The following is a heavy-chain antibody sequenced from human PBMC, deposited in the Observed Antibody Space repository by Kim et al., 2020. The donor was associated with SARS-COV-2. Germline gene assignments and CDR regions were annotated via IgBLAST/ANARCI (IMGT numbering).Heavy chain of an antibody. CDR3: ARGAGGAGLYSYGFLFDP. V-gene: IGHV4-39*07. Sequence: KSRVTISVDPSKNQFSLKLSSVTAADTAVYYCARGAGGAGLYSYGFLFDPWGQGTLVTVSS. J-gene: IGHJ5*02. D-gene: IGHD5-18*01.